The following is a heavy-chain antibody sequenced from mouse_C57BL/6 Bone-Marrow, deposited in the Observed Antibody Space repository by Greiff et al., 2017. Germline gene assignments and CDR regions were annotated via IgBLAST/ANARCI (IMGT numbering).Heavy chain of an antibody. CDR2: IYPGSGST. D-gene: IGHD1-1*01. V-gene: IGHV1-55*01. Sequence: VQLQQPGAELVKPGASVKMSCKASGYTFTSYWITWVKQRPGQGLEWIGDIYPGSGSTNYNEKFKSKATLTVDTSSSTAYMQLSSLTSEDSAVYYCASYDYGSSSFDVWGTGTTVTVSS. CDR3: ASYDYGSSSFDV. J-gene: IGHJ1*03. CDR1: GYTFTSYW.